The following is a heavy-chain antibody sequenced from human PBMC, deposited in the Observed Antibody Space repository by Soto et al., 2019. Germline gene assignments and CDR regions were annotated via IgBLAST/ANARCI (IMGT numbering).Heavy chain of an antibody. V-gene: IGHV1-2*02. D-gene: IGHD1-7*01. Sequence: ASVKVSCKASGHTFTGYYMHWVRQAPGQGLEWMGWINPNSGGTNYAQKFQGRVTMTRDTSISTAYMELSRLRSDDTAVYYCARALGTGTTNSDYYYYYGMDVWGQGTTATVSS. CDR3: ARALGTGTTNSDYYYYYGMDV. CDR1: GHTFTGYY. J-gene: IGHJ6*02. CDR2: INPNSGGT.